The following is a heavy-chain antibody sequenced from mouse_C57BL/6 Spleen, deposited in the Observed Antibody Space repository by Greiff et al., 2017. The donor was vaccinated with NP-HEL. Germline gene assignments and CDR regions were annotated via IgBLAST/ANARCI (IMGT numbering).Heavy chain of an antibody. CDR1: GFTFSNYW. J-gene: IGHJ4*01. D-gene: IGHD1-1*01. CDR3: TSNYAMDY. CDR2: IRLKSDNYAT. V-gene: IGHV6-3*01. Sequence: EVKVEESGGGLVQPGGSMKLSCVASGFTFSNYWMNWVRQSPEKGLEWVAQIRLKSDNYATHYAESVKGRFTISRDDSKSSVYLQMNNLRAEDTGSYYCTSNYAMDYWGQGTSVTVSS.